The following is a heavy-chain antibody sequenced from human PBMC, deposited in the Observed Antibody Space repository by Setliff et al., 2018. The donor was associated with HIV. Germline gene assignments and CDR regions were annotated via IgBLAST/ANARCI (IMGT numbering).Heavy chain of an antibody. D-gene: IGHD3-22*01. J-gene: IGHJ4*02. Sequence: SETLSLTCTVSGGSISSYYWSWIRQPPGKGLEWIGEIYHSGSTNYNPSLKSRVTISVDKSKNQFSLKVSSVTAADTAVYYCARAVHSPSIYYYVFDYWGQGTLVTVSS. CDR2: IYHSGST. CDR3: ARAVHSPSIYYYVFDY. CDR1: GGSISSYY. V-gene: IGHV4-59*12.